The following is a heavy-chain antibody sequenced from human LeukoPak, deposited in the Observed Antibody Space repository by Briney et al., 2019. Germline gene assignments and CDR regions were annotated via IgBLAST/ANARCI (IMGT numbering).Heavy chain of an antibody. CDR2: IKQDGSEK. Sequence: GGSLRLSCAASGFPFSSYWMSWVRQAPGKGLEWVANIKQDGSEKYYVDSVKGRFTISRDNAKNSLYLQMNSLRAEDTALYYCAKGTLGDYRAGPDYWGRGTLVTVSS. V-gene: IGHV3-7*03. J-gene: IGHJ4*02. CDR1: GFPFSSYW. D-gene: IGHD4-17*01. CDR3: AKGTLGDYRAGPDY.